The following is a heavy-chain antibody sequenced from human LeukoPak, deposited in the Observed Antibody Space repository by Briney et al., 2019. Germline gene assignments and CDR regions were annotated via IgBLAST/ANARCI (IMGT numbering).Heavy chain of an antibody. D-gene: IGHD5-18*01. CDR3: ARAQKPRYSYGYSGSAFDI. CDR1: GFTFSSYW. Sequence: GGSLRLSCAASGFTFSSYWMSWVRQAPGKGLEWVANIKQDGSEKYYVDSVKGRFTISRDNAKNSLYLQMNSLRAEDTAMYYCARAQKPRYSYGYSGSAFDIWGQGTMVTVSS. V-gene: IGHV3-7*03. CDR2: IKQDGSEK. J-gene: IGHJ3*02.